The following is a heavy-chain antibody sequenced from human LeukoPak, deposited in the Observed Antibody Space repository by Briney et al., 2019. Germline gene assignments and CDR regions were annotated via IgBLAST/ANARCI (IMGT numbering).Heavy chain of an antibody. CDR3: ARDLRRQRYTNWFDP. D-gene: IGHD3-9*01. V-gene: IGHV1-18*01. CDR2: ISGYNGDT. Sequence: GASVKVSCKASGYTFNSYGINWVRQAPGQGLEWIGWISGYNGDTNYAQNFQGRVTMVTDTSTDTAYMELRSLRSDDTAVYYCARDLRRQRYTNWFDPWGQGTLVTVSS. CDR1: GYTFNSYG. J-gene: IGHJ5*02.